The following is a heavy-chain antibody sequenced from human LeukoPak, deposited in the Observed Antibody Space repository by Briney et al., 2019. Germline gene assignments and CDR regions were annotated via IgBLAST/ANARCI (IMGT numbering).Heavy chain of an antibody. J-gene: IGHJ6*02. CDR1: EFTFSSYG. V-gene: IGHV3-30*18. Sequence: GRSLRLSCAASEFTFSSYGLHWVGQARGKGLEWVAVISYDGSNKYYADSVKGRFTISRDNSKNTLYLQMSSLRAEDTAVYYCAKDQGWELLLYHYYGMDVWGQGTTVTVSS. CDR3: AKDQGWELLLYHYYGMDV. D-gene: IGHD1-26*01. CDR2: ISYDGSNK.